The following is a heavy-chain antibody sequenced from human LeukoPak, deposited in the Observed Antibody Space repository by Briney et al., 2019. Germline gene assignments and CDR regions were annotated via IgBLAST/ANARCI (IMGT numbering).Heavy chain of an antibody. V-gene: IGHV3-23*01. CDR1: GFTFSSYA. CDR2: ISGSGGST. Sequence: GGSLRLSCAASGFTFSSYAMSWVRQAPGKGLEWVSAISGSGGSTYYADSVKGRFTISRDNSKNTLYLQMNSLRAEDTAVYYCAKTVWKDLIIASGYFDYWGQGTLVTVSS. J-gene: IGHJ4*02. CDR3: AKTVWKDLIIASGYFDY. D-gene: IGHD3-10*01.